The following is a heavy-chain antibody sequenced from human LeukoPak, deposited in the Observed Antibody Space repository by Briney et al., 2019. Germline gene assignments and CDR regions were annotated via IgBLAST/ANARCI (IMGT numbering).Heavy chain of an antibody. CDR1: GFTFSSYW. CDR2: ISYDGSNK. CDR3: AKYSSSWYYFDY. J-gene: IGHJ4*02. D-gene: IGHD6-13*01. V-gene: IGHV3-30*18. Sequence: GGSLRLSCAASGFTFSSYWMSWVRQAPGKGLEWVAVISYDGSNKYYADSVKGRFTISRDNSKNTLYLQMNSLRAEDTAVYYCAKYSSSWYYFDYWGQGTLVTVSS.